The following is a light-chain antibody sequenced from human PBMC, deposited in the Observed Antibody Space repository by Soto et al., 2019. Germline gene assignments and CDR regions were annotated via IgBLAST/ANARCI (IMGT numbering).Light chain of an antibody. Sequence: EIVMTQSPATLSVAPGERATRSCSASQSVSSDLAWYQQKPGQAPRILIYGASTRATGIPARFSGSGSGTEFTLTISSLQSEDFAVYYCQQYNNWPPRTFGGGTKVDIK. CDR1: QSVSSD. J-gene: IGKJ4*01. V-gene: IGKV3-15*01. CDR2: GAS. CDR3: QQYNNWPPRT.